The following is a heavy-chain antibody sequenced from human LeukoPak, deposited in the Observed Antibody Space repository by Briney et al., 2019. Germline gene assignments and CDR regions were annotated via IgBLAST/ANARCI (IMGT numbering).Heavy chain of an antibody. J-gene: IGHJ3*02. Sequence: PSETLSLTCSVSGGSISSSTYYWGWIRQSPGKGLEWIGSINYSGSTYYNPSLKSRVTMSVDMYKSQFSLKLTSVTAADTAVYYCARTYYDYVWGSYRYSAFDIWGQGTMVTVSS. CDR2: INYSGST. D-gene: IGHD3-16*02. V-gene: IGHV4-39*07. CDR1: GGSISSSTYY. CDR3: ARTYYDYVWGSYRYSAFDI.